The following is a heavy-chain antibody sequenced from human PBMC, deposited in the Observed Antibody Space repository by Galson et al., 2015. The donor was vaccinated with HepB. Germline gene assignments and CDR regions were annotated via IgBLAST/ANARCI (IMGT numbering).Heavy chain of an antibody. CDR3: ASEPTKSNEGY. V-gene: IGHV3-7*03. J-gene: IGHJ4*02. CDR1: GFTLSTYE. Sequence: SLRLSCAASGFTLSTYEMNWVRQAPGKGLEWVANINQDGSQKNYVDSVEGRFTISRDYAKNSLYLQMSSLRAEDTAVYYCASEPTKSNEGYWGQGTLVSVSS. D-gene: IGHD1-1*01. CDR2: INQDGSQK.